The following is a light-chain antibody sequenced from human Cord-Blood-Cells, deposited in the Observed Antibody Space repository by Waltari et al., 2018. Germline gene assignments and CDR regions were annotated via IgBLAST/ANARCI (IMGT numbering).Light chain of an antibody. CDR3: CTYAGSSTPQVV. V-gene: IGLV2-23*01. Sequence: QSALTQPASVSGSPGQSITISCTGTSSDVGSYNLVSWYQQHLGKAPKIMIYEGSKRPSGVSNRFSGSKSGNTASLTITGLQAEDEADYYCCTYAGSSTPQVVFGGGTKLTVL. CDR1: SSDVGSYNL. J-gene: IGLJ2*01. CDR2: EGS.